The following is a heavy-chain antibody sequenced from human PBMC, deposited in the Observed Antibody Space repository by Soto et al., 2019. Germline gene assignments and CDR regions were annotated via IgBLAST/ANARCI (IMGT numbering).Heavy chain of an antibody. D-gene: IGHD6-13*01. J-gene: IGHJ5*02. CDR1: GFTFSSYW. CDR3: ARVLAAAGIDWFDP. Sequence: GGSLRLSCAASGFTFSSYWMSWVRQAPGKGLEWVANIKQDGSEKYHVDSVKGRFTISRDNAKNSLYLQMNSLRAEDTAVYYCARVLAAAGIDWFDPWGQGTLVTVSS. V-gene: IGHV3-7*05. CDR2: IKQDGSEK.